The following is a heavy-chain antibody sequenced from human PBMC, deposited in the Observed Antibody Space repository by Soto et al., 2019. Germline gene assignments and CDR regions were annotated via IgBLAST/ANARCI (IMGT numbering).Heavy chain of an antibody. CDR3: ARDPWELLDYYYYYGMDV. J-gene: IGHJ6*02. V-gene: IGHV3-33*01. CDR2: IWYDGSNK. CDR1: GFTFSSYG. Sequence: EGSLRLSCAASGFTFSSYGMHWVRQAPGKGLEWVAVIWYDGSNKYYADSVKGRFTISRDNSKNTLYLQMNSLRAEDTAVYYCARDPWELLDYYYYYGMDVWGQGTTVTVSS. D-gene: IGHD1-26*01.